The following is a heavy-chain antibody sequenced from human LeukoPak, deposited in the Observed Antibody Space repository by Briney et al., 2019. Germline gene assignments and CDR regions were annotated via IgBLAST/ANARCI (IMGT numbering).Heavy chain of an antibody. CDR2: MNPNSGNT. V-gene: IGHV1-8*01. J-gene: IGHJ6*02. CDR1: GFTFTSYD. D-gene: IGHD3-10*01. Sequence: ASVKVSCKASGFTFTSYDINWVRQAPGQGLEWMGWMNPNSGNTRYAQKVQGRITMTRDTSISTAYMELSSLRSEDTAVYYCARGPTLVRGVIKMVYYGMDVWGQGTTVTVSS. CDR3: ARGPTLVRGVIKMVYYGMDV.